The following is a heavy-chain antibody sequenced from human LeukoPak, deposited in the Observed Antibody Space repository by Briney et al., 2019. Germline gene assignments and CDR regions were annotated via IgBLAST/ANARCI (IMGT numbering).Heavy chain of an antibody. D-gene: IGHD6-6*01. CDR2: IYASGST. V-gene: IGHV4-61*02. J-gene: IGHJ4*02. CDR3: ARDQGSSRVGFRY. Sequence: PSQTLSLTCTVSGGSISSGSYYWSWIRQPAGKGLEWIGRIYASGSTNYNPSLKSRVTISVDTSKNQFSLKLSSVTAADTAVYYCARDQGSSRVGFRYWGQGTLVTVSS. CDR1: GGSISSGSYY.